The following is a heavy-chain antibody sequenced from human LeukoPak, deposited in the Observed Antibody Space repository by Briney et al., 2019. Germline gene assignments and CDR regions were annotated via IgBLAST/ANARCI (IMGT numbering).Heavy chain of an antibody. CDR2: IIPIFGTA. CDR3: ARGGRDGYNSDAFDI. CDR1: GGTFSSYA. V-gene: IGHV1-69*13. Sequence: SVKVSCKASGGTFSSYAISWVRQAPGQGLEWMGGIIPIFGTANYAQKFQGRVTITADESTSTAYMELSSLRSEDTAVYYCARGGRDGYNSDAFDIWGQGTMVTVSS. J-gene: IGHJ3*02. D-gene: IGHD5-24*01.